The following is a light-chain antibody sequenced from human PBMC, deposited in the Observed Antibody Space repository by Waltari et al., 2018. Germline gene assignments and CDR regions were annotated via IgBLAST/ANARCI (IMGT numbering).Light chain of an antibody. Sequence: SYELTQPPSVSVSPGQTARITCSGDALPKQYAYWYQQKPGQAPVLVIYKDSERPSGIPERDAGSGSGTTVTLTISGVQAEDEADYYCQSADSSGTWVFGGGTKLTVL. CDR3: QSADSSGTWV. CDR1: ALPKQY. CDR2: KDS. V-gene: IGLV3-25*03. J-gene: IGLJ3*02.